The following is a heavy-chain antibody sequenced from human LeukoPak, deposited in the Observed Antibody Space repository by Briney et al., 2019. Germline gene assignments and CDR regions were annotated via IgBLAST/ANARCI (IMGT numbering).Heavy chain of an antibody. D-gene: IGHD3-22*01. CDR1: GFTFSSYA. J-gene: IGHJ4*02. CDR2: VSDSGAST. Sequence: SGGSLRLSCAASGFTFSSYALSWVRQAPGKGLEWVSAVSDSGASTYYADSVKGRFTISRDNSENTLYLQMNSLRAEDTAVYYCAKAVIYDSSGYYYPFDYWGQGTLVTVSS. V-gene: IGHV3-23*01. CDR3: AKAVIYDSSGYYYPFDY.